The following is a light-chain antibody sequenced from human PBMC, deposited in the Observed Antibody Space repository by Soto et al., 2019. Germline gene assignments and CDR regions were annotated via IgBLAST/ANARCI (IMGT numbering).Light chain of an antibody. CDR1: QSLVANDAYSY. CDR3: RKGTHWAYT. CDR2: RVS. V-gene: IGKV2-30*01. J-gene: IGKJ2*01. Sequence: VVMTQSPLSLPVTLGEPASVSCRSSQSLVANDAYSYLSWLHQRPGQSPRRLISRVSNRDSAVPDRFSGCGSGSDFTLKISGVDAEDVGLDYCRKGTHWAYTFGQGTHLEI.